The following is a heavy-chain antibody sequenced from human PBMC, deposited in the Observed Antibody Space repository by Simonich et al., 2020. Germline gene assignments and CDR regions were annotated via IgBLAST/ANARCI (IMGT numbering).Heavy chain of an antibody. CDR3: ARGALTGDYYYMDV. Sequence: QVQLVQSGAEVKKPGASVTVSCKASGYTFTGYYMHCVRQAPGQGLERRGGIKPNRGGRNYAQKYQGRITINRDKSISTAYMELSRLRSDDTAVYYCARGALTGDYYYMDVWGKGTTVTVSS. CDR1: GYTFTGYY. CDR2: IKPNRGGR. J-gene: IGHJ6*03. D-gene: IGHD7-27*01. V-gene: IGHV1-2*02.